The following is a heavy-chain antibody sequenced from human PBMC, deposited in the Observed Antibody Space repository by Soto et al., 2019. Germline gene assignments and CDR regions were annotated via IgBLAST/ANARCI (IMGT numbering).Heavy chain of an antibody. J-gene: IGHJ4*02. CDR2: ISSSSSYI. D-gene: IGHD6-19*01. V-gene: IGHV3-21*01. CDR1: EGNFIGYS. Sequence: GRLIRVSRRAAEGNFIGYSRNRVLKKTGKGLEWVSSISSSSSYIYYADSVKGRFTISRDNAKNSLYLQMNSLRAEDTAVYYCARDRRRIAVAGTLDYWGQGTLVTVSS. CDR3: ARDRRRIAVAGTLDY.